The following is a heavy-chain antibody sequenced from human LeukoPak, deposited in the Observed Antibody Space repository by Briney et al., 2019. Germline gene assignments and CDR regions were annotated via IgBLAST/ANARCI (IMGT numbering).Heavy chain of an antibody. V-gene: IGHV1-46*01. D-gene: IGHD6-6*01. Sequence: MYWVRQAPGQGLEWMGIIKPSGGSANYAQKYQGGVTMTRYMSTSTVYMELSSLRSEDTAVFYCAREGSSHSFDNSGQGTLATVSS. CDR3: AREGSSHSFDN. CDR2: IKPSGGSA. J-gene: IGHJ4*01.